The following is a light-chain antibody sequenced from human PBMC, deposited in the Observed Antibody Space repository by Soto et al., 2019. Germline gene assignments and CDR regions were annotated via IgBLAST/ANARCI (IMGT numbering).Light chain of an antibody. J-gene: IGKJ2*01. Sequence: DIQMTQSPSTLSASAGDRVTITCRASQSISSWWAWYQQKPAKAPKVLIYKASSLESGVPSRFSGSGSGTEFTLTISSLQPDDFATYYCQQYNTYYVTFGQGTKLEIK. CDR1: QSISSW. CDR3: QQYNTYYVT. V-gene: IGKV1-5*03. CDR2: KAS.